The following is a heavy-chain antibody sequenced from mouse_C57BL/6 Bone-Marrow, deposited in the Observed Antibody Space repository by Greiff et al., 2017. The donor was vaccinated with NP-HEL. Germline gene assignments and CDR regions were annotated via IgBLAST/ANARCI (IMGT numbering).Heavy chain of an antibody. Sequence: DVKLVESGGGLVQPGGSLKLSCAASGFTFSDYYMYWVRQTPEKRLEWVAYISNGGGSNYYPDTVKGRFTSSRDNAKNTLYLQMSRLKSEDTAMYYCARHGYDEYYFDYWGQGTTLTVSS. CDR1: GFTFSDYY. CDR3: ARHGYDEYYFDY. D-gene: IGHD2-2*01. V-gene: IGHV5-12*01. CDR2: ISNGGGSN. J-gene: IGHJ2*01.